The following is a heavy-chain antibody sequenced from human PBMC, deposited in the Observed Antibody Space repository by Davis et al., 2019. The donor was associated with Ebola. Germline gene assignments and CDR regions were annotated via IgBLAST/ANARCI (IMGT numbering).Heavy chain of an antibody. Sequence: PSETLSLTCTAPGYSISSGYCWGWIRQPPGKGLGWIGSIYHSGSTYYNPSLKSRVTISVDTSKNQFSLKLSSVTAADTAVYYCAKIVGATVFDYWGQGTLVTVSS. CDR3: AKIVGATVFDY. CDR1: GYSISSGYC. D-gene: IGHD1-26*01. CDR2: IYHSGST. J-gene: IGHJ4*02. V-gene: IGHV4-38-2*02.